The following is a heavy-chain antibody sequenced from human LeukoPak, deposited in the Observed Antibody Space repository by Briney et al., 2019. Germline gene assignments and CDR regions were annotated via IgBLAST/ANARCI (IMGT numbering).Heavy chain of an antibody. D-gene: IGHD6-6*01. J-gene: IGHJ4*02. Sequence: GESLQISCNGSGYNFTNYCTSWVRQMPGKGLEWMGTIDPSDSYNNYSPSFQGHVTISADKSISTAYLQWSSLKASDTAMYYCARAYSRSRFDYWGQGTLVTVSS. V-gene: IGHV5-10-1*01. CDR2: IDPSDSYN. CDR3: ARAYSRSRFDY. CDR1: GYNFTNYC.